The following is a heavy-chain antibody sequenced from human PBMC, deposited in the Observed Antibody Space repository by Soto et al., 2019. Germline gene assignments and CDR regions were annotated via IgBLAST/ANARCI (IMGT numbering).Heavy chain of an antibody. CDR3: AMGAYNDSSHWFYP. Sequence: QVQLVQSGAEVRKPVASVRVSCKATGYSFTRHDINWLRQAAGQGLEWMGWMNPHSGNAVDAQTFQGRVTMTRNTSITPAYIAVTSLTSEDTAVYLCAMGAYNDSSHWFYPWGQGTLVTVSS. V-gene: IGHV1-8*01. CDR2: MNPHSGNA. D-gene: IGHD3-16*01. J-gene: IGHJ5*02. CDR1: GYSFTRHD.